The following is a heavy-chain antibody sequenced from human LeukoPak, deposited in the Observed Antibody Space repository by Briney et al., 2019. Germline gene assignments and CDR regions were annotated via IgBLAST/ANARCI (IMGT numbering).Heavy chain of an antibody. J-gene: IGHJ4*02. CDR3: AKATLGSCSGARCYPFDY. V-gene: IGHV3-23*01. CDR1: GFTFSTYA. CDR2: ITGRGDST. Sequence: GSLRLSCAASGFTFSTYAMNWVRQAPGKGLEWASSITGRGDSTYFADSVKGRFTISRDNSKNTLYLQMNSLRAEDTAIYYCAKATLGSCSGARCYPFDYWGQGTLINVSS. D-gene: IGHD2-15*01.